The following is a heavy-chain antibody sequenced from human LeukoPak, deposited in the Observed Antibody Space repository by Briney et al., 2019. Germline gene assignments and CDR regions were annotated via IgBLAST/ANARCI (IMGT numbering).Heavy chain of an antibody. D-gene: IGHD2-2*01. CDR2: IYYSGST. CDR1: GGSISSGDYY. J-gene: IGHJ6*03. Sequence: PSETLSLTCTVSGGSISSGDYYWSWIRQPPGKGLEWIGYIYYSGSTNYNPSLKSRVTISVDTSKNQFSLKLSSVTAADTAVYYCARQDGCTTCYRYFYYYMDVWGIGTTVTVSS. CDR3: ARQDGCTTCYRYFYYYMDV. V-gene: IGHV4-61*08.